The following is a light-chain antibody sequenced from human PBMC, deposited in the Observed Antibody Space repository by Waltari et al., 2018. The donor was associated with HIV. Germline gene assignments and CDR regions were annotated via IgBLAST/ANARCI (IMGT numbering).Light chain of an antibody. J-gene: IGLJ1*01. Sequence: QSALTQPASVSGSPGQSITISCTGTSNDVGYYNLVSWYQQDPGKAPKGIIYEVRKRPSGVSNRFSGSKSGNTASLTISGLQAEDEADYYCGSYAGSNAYVFGIGTKVTVL. CDR3: GSYAGSNAYV. CDR2: EVR. CDR1: SNDVGYYNL. V-gene: IGLV2-23*02.